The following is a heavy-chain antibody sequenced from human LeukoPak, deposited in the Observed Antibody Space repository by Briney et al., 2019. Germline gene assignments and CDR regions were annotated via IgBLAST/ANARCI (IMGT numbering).Heavy chain of an antibody. J-gene: IGHJ4*02. CDR1: GGTFSSYA. CDR2: IIPIFGTA. Sequence: SVKVSCKASGGTFSSYAISLVRQAPGQGLEWMGRIIPIFGTANYAQKFQGRVTITTDESTSTAYMELSSLRSEDTAVYYCARSRYSSGWYGDYWGQGTLVTVSS. D-gene: IGHD6-19*01. V-gene: IGHV1-69*05. CDR3: ARSRYSSGWYGDY.